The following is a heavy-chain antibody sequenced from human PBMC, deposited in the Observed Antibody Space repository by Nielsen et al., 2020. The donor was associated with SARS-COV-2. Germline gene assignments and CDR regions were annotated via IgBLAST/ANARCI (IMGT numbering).Heavy chain of an antibody. Sequence: SETLSLTCTVSSGSISSYYWSWIRQPPGKGLEWIGYIYYSGSTNYNPSLKSRVTISVDTSKNQFSLKLSSVTAADTAVYYCARGDVGGWGGYFDYWGQGTLVTVSS. J-gene: IGHJ4*02. CDR2: IYYSGST. V-gene: IGHV4-59*01. CDR1: SGSISSYY. D-gene: IGHD6-19*01. CDR3: ARGDVGGWGGYFDY.